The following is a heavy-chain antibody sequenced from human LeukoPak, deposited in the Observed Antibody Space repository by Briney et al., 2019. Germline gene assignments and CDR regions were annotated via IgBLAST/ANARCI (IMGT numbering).Heavy chain of an antibody. CDR2: IIPILGIA. CDR3: ARGGLYAGYFDY. Sequence: SVRVSCKASGGTFSSYAISWVRQAPGQGLEWMGRIIPILGIANYAQKFQGRVTITADKSTSTAYMELSSQRSEDTAVYYCARGGLYAGYFDYWGQGTLVTVSS. D-gene: IGHD2-8*01. J-gene: IGHJ4*02. CDR1: GGTFSSYA. V-gene: IGHV1-69*04.